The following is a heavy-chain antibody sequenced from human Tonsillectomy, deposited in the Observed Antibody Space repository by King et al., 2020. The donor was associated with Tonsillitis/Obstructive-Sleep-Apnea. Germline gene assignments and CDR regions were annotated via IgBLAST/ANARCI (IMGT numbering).Heavy chain of an antibody. J-gene: IGHJ3*02. CDR2: MYPGDSDT. Sequence: VQLVESGAEVKKPGESLKMSCKGSGYSFPTHWIAWVRQMPGKGLEWVGIMYPGDSDTRYSPSFQGQVTISADKSISTTYLQWSSLKASDTAMYYCARIGDGGDAFDIWGQGTMVTVS. CDR3: ARIGDGGDAFDI. D-gene: IGHD3-10*01. CDR1: GYSFPTHW. V-gene: IGHV5-51*03.